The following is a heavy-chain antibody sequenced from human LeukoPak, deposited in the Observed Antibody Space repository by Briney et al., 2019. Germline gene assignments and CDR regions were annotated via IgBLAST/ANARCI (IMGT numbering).Heavy chain of an antibody. D-gene: IGHD6-6*01. CDR2: IYYSGST. Sequence: SETLSLTCTVSGGSISSSSYYWGWIRQPPGKGLEWIGSIYYSGSTYYNPSLKSRVTISVDTSKNQFSLKLSSVTAADTAVYYCASSHDRSIAARMFDYWGQGTLVTVSS. V-gene: IGHV4-39*01. CDR3: ASSHDRSIAARMFDY. J-gene: IGHJ4*02. CDR1: GGSISSSSYY.